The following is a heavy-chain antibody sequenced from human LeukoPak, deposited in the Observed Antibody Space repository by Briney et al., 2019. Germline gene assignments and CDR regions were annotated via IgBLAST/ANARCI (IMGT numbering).Heavy chain of an antibody. V-gene: IGHV3-23*01. CDR1: GFTFSSYA. CDR3: ARDGTAAGAADY. CDR2: IGGGADST. D-gene: IGHD6-13*01. J-gene: IGHJ4*02. Sequence: GGSLRLSCAASGFTFSSYAMSWVRQAPGKGLEWVSAIGGGADSTYYADSVKGRFTISRDNSKNTLYLQMNSLRAEDTAVYYCARDGTAAGAADYWGQGTLVTVSS.